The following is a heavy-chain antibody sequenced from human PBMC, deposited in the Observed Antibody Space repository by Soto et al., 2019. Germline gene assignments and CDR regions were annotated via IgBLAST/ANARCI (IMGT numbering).Heavy chain of an antibody. D-gene: IGHD3-3*02. Sequence: GGSLRLSCAASGFTFSNHAMSWVRQAPGKGLEWVSAVSGGGGSSFYADSVKGRFTISRDNSKNTVSLQMSGLRAEDTALYYCVRGLLAFFDFWGQGAPVTV. CDR3: VRGLLAFFDF. V-gene: IGHV3-23*01. CDR2: VSGGGGSS. J-gene: IGHJ4*02. CDR1: GFTFSNHA.